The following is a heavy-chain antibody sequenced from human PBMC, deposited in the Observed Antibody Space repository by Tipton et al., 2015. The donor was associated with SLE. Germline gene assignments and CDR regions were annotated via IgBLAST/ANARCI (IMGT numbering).Heavy chain of an antibody. CDR1: GYSISSGYY. Sequence: TLSLTCAVSGYSISSGYYWGWIRQPPGKGREWIGSIYHSGSTNYNPSLKSRVTISVDTSKNQFSLKLSSVTAADTAVYYCARNWYFDLWGRGTLVTVSS. V-gene: IGHV4-38-2*01. J-gene: IGHJ2*01. CDR3: ARNWYFDL. CDR2: IYHSGST.